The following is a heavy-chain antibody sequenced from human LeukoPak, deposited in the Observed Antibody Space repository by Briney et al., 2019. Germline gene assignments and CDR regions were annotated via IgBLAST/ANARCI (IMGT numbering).Heavy chain of an antibody. CDR3: AKGLRGYSYAFDY. J-gene: IGHJ4*02. CDR1: GFTFSSYW. Sequence: PGGSLRLSCAASGFTFSSYWFHWVRQAPGKGLEWVSYISSSGSTIYYADSVKGRFTISRDNAKNSLYLQMNSLRAEDTALYYCAKGLRGYSYAFDYWGQGTLVTVSS. D-gene: IGHD5-18*01. V-gene: IGHV3-48*04. CDR2: ISSSGSTI.